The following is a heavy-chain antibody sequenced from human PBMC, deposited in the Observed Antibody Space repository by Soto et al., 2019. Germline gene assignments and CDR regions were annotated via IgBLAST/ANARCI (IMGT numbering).Heavy chain of an antibody. J-gene: IGHJ6*02. V-gene: IGHV3-30-3*01. CDR2: ISSDGSDK. D-gene: IGHD3-10*01. CDR3: GRDRLYGAGLIDV. Sequence: QVQLVESGGGVVQPGRSLRLSCAASGFTFSSYGMHWVRQAPGKGLEWVAVISSDGSDKYYADSVKGRFTISRDNSKNTLYVQLNRMRAEDTALYYCGRDRLYGAGLIDVWGQGTTVTVSS. CDR1: GFTFSSYG.